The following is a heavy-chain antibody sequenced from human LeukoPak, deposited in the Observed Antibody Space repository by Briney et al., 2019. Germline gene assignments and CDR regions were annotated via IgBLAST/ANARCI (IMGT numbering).Heavy chain of an antibody. D-gene: IGHD3-9*01. CDR3: ARGATGYYFDY. CDR1: GFTFSSYR. J-gene: IGHJ4*02. Sequence: GGSLRLSCAASGFTFSSYRMHWVRQGPRQGLGWVSRFSSDGGSTTYADSVNGRFTISRDNAKNTLYLQMNSLTAEDTAVYYCARGATGYYFDYWGQGNLVTVSS. CDR2: FSSDGGST. V-gene: IGHV3-74*01.